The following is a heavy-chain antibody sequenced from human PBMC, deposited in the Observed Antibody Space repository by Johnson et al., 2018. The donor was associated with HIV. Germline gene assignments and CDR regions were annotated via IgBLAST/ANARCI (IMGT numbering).Heavy chain of an antibody. CDR2: ISYDGSNK. Sequence: QVQLVESGGGVVQPGRSLRLSCAASGFTFSSYAMHWVRQAPGKGLEWVAVISYDGSNKYYADSVKGRFTISRDNSKNTLYLQMNSLKSEDTAVYYSATGASSTWSLGALDIWGQWTMVTVSS. V-gene: IGHV3-30*04. J-gene: IGHJ3*02. D-gene: IGHD6-13*01. CDR3: ATGASSTWSLGALDI. CDR1: GFTFSSYA.